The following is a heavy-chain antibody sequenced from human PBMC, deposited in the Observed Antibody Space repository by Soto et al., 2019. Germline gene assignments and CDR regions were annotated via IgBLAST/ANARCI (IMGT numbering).Heavy chain of an antibody. J-gene: IGHJ6*02. CDR1: GGSMTDYY. CDR3: ASSSAGNYYGMDV. CDR2: VFYSGTT. Sequence: SETLSLTCLVSGGSMTDYYWSWIRQAPGKGLEWIGFVFYSGTTNYNPSLKSRVTLSIDTSKNEFSLTLTSVTAADTAVYYCASSSAGNYYGMDVWGQGTTVTVSS. D-gene: IGHD3-10*01. V-gene: IGHV4-59*01.